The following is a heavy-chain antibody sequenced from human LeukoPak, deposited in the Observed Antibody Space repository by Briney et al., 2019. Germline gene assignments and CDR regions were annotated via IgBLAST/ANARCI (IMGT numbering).Heavy chain of an antibody. CDR3: ARLSIVVVVAAPRAFDI. CDR2: INHSGST. D-gene: IGHD2-15*01. CDR1: GGSFSGYY. Sequence: PSETLSLTCAVYGGSFSGYYWSWIRQPPGKGLEWIGEINHSGSTNYNPSLKSRVTISVDTSKNQFSLKLSSVTAADTAVYYCARLSIVVVVAAPRAFDIWGQGTMVTASS. V-gene: IGHV4-34*01. J-gene: IGHJ3*02.